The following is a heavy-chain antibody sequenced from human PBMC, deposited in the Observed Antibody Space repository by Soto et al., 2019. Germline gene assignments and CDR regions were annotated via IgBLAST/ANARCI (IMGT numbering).Heavy chain of an antibody. CDR2: ISGSGSSS. V-gene: IGHV3-23*01. J-gene: IGHJ4*02. CDR3: AKCSPRYSSGLKAYYFDH. Sequence: PWGSLRLSCAASEFTFSSYAMSCVRQSPLKWLEWVSAISGSGSSSYYADSVKGRFTISRDNSKNTLYLQMNSLRAEDTAVYYCAKCSPRYSSGLKAYYFDHWDQGTLVTVSS. CDR1: EFTFSSYA. D-gene: IGHD6-19*01.